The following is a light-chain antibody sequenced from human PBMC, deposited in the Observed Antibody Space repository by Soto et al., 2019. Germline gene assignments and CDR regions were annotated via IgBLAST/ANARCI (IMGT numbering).Light chain of an antibody. V-gene: IGLV2-14*01. Sequence: QSVLTQPASVSGSPGQSITISCTGSSSDIGAYHYVSWYQQHPGKVPRLMIYEVTNRPSGVSIRFSGSKSGNTASLTISGLQADDEANYYCCAYTGTRSPWVFGGGTKLTVL. CDR3: CAYTGTRSPWV. CDR1: SSDIGAYHY. CDR2: EVT. J-gene: IGLJ3*02.